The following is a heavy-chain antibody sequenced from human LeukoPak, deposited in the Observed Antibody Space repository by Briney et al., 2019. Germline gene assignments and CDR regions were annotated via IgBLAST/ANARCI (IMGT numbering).Heavy chain of an antibody. J-gene: IGHJ4*02. CDR1: GGTFSSYA. CDR2: IIPILGIA. CDR3: AREQSSRYYGSGSYYKGIDY. V-gene: IGHV1-69*04. Sequence: SVKVSCKASGGTFSSYAISWVRQAPGQGLEWMGRIIPILGIANYAQKFQGRVTITADKSTSTAYMELSSLRSEDTAVYYCAREQSSRYYGSGSYYKGIDYWGQGTLVTVSS. D-gene: IGHD3-10*01.